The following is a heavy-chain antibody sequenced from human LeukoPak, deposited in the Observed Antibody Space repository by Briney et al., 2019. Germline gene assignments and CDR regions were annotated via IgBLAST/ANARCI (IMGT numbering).Heavy chain of an antibody. J-gene: IGHJ4*02. CDR2: IYSGGSR. D-gene: IGHD3-9*01. Sequence: GGSLRLSCAASGFNVTTNYMSWVRQAPGKGLEWVSIIYSGGSRYYADSVEGRFTISKDNSKNTVYLQMNSLRVEDTAVYYCARDPGLTGYFDYWGQGTLVTVSS. V-gene: IGHV3-53*01. CDR3: ARDPGLTGYFDY. CDR1: GFNVTTNY.